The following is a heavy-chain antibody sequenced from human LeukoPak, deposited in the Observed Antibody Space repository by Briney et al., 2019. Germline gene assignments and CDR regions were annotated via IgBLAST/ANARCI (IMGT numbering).Heavy chain of an antibody. CDR2: ISWNSGSI. Sequence: PGGSLRLSCAASGFTFDDYAMHWVRQAPGKGLEWVSGISWNSGSIGYADSVKGRFTISRDNAKNSLYLQMNSLRAEDTAVYYCARGCDSNGYYCQFDYWGQGTLVTVSS. V-gene: IGHV3-9*01. D-gene: IGHD3-22*01. J-gene: IGHJ4*02. CDR1: GFTFDDYA. CDR3: ARGCDSNGYYCQFDY.